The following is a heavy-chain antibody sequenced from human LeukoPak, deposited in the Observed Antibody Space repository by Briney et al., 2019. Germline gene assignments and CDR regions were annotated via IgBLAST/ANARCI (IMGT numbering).Heavy chain of an antibody. Sequence: GRSLRLSCAASGFTFSSYAMHWARQAPGKGLEWVAVISYDGSNKYYADSVKGRFTISRDNSKNTLYLQMNSLRAEDTAVYYCARDTLYGNYFDYWGQGTLVTVSS. CDR2: ISYDGSNK. V-gene: IGHV3-30-3*01. CDR1: GFTFSSYA. J-gene: IGHJ4*02. D-gene: IGHD3-10*01. CDR3: ARDTLYGNYFDY.